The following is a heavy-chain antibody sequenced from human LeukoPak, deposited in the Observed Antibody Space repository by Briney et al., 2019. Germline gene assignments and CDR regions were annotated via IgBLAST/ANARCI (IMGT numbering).Heavy chain of an antibody. V-gene: IGHV3-23*01. CDR3: AKLVVDSGSSVND. D-gene: IGHD6-6*01. CDR2: ISGSEGST. Sequence: PGGPVRLSCAASGFTSSGSGMNWVRQAPGRGLEWVSSISGSEGSTYHADSVKGRFTISRDNSKNTLYLQMNSLRDEDTAIYYCAKLVVDSGSSVNDWGQGTGVSTSS. J-gene: IGHJ4*02. CDR1: GFTSSGSG.